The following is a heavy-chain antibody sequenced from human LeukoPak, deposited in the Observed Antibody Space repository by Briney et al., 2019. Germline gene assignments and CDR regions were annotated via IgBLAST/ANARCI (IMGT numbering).Heavy chain of an antibody. J-gene: IGHJ6*03. CDR3: ARSQAPYGSGSSYYYYYYMDV. CDR1: GFTFDDYA. D-gene: IGHD3-10*01. V-gene: IGHV3-7*01. CDR2: IKQDGSEK. Sequence: PGGSLRLSCAASGFTFDDYAMHWVRQAPGKGLEWVANIKQDGSEKYYVDSVKGRFTISRDNAKNSLYLQMNSLRAEDTAVYYCARSQAPYGSGSSYYYYYYMDVWGKGTTVTISS.